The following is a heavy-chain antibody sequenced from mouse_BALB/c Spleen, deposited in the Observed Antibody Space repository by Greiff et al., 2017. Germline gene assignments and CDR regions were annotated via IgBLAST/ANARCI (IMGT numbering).Heavy chain of an antibody. CDR3: TRGYGYDYYYAMDY. CDR2: INPSNGGT. V-gene: IGHV1S81*02. Sequence: QVQLQQSGAELVKPGASVKLSCKASGYTFTSYYMYWVKQRPGQGLEWIGGINPSNGGTNFNEKFKSKATLTVDKSSSTAYMQLSSLTSEDSAVYYCTRGYGYDYYYAMDYWGQGTSVTVSS. D-gene: IGHD2-2*01. J-gene: IGHJ4*01. CDR1: GYTFTSYY.